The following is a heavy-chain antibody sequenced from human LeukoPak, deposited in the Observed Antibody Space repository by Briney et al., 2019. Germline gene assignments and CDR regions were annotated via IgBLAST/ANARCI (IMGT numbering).Heavy chain of an antibody. D-gene: IGHD3-3*01. Sequence: PGRSLRLSCAASGFTFSNYGMHWVRQAPGQGLEWVAVIWYDGSNKYCADSVKGRFTISRDNSKNTVYLQMNSLRAEDTAVYYCAKAYDFWSGYPDYWGRGTLVTVSS. V-gene: IGHV3-33*06. CDR2: IWYDGSNK. CDR1: GFTFSNYG. J-gene: IGHJ4*02. CDR3: AKAYDFWSGYPDY.